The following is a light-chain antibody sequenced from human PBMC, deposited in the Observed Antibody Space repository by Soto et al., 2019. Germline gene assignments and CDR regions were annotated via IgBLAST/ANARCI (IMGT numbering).Light chain of an antibody. V-gene: IGKV1D-12*01. J-gene: IGKJ4*01. Sequence: DIQTTQSPSSVSASVGDRVTITCRASQDISKWLAWYQQKPGNAPKLLIYSASTLETGVPLRFSGSGSGTDFTLTITNLQPEDFATYYCQQYDNLPLTFGGGTKVDIK. CDR3: QQYDNLPLT. CDR1: QDISKW. CDR2: SAS.